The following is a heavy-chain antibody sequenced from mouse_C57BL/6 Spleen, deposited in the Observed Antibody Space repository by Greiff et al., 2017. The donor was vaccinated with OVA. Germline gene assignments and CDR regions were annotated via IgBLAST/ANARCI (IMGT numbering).Heavy chain of an antibody. Sequence: EVQLVESGGDLVKPGGSLKLSCAASGFTFSSYGMSWVSQTPDKRLEWVATISSGGSYTYYPDNVKGRVTITIDNAKNTMYLQLSRLKSEDTAMYYCARLGGTAQATWFDYWGQGTTLTVSA. CDR3: ARLGGTAQATWFDY. J-gene: IGHJ2*01. V-gene: IGHV5-6*01. D-gene: IGHD3-2*02. CDR1: GFTFSSYG. CDR2: ISSGGSYT.